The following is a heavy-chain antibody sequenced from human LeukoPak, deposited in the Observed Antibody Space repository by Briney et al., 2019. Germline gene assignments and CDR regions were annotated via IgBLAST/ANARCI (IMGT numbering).Heavy chain of an antibody. CDR2: IFYTGST. CDR3: ATLTGGDDAFDI. Sequence: SETLSLTSTVSGGSISSYYWSWLRQPPGKGLEWSGYIFYTGSTNYNPSLKSRVTISVLTSKHRFSLKRSSVTGADTAVYYCATLTGGDDAFDIWGQGTMVTVSS. CDR1: GGSISSYY. J-gene: IGHJ3*02. V-gene: IGHV4-59*01. D-gene: IGHD4-23*01.